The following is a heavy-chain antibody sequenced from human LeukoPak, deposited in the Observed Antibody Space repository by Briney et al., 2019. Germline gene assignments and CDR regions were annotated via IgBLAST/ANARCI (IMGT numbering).Heavy chain of an antibody. D-gene: IGHD3-10*01. J-gene: IGHJ6*02. CDR3: ARDLLVGELLENYYYYGMDV. Sequence: SVKVSCKASGGTFSSYAISWVRQAPGQGLEWMGRIIPILGIANYAQKFQGRVTITADKSTSTAYMELSSLRSEDTAVYYCARDLLVGELLENYYYYGMDVWGQGTTVTVSS. CDR2: IIPILGIA. V-gene: IGHV1-69*04. CDR1: GGTFSSYA.